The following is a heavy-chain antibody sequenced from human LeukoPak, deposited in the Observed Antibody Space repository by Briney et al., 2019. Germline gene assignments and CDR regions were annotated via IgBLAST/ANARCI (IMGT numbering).Heavy chain of an antibody. Sequence: PGGSLRLSCAGSGFSFSSYGMHWVRQAPGKGLEWMAFIRSDGSNKYYADSVKGRFTISRDNSKDTLYLQMNSLRAEDTAVYYCAKDIVWWLRGDQIAFDIWGQGTMVTVSS. V-gene: IGHV3-30*02. CDR1: GFSFSSYG. D-gene: IGHD5-12*01. CDR2: IRSDGSNK. CDR3: AKDIVWWLRGDQIAFDI. J-gene: IGHJ3*02.